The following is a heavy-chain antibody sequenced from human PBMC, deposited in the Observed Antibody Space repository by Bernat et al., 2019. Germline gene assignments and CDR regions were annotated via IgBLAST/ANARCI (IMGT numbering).Heavy chain of an antibody. CDR3: AREYSSGWFDDFDI. V-gene: IGHV3-53*01. D-gene: IGHD6-19*01. CDR2: IYSGGST. Sequence: EVQLVESGGGLIQPGGSLRLSYAASGFTVSSNYMSWVRQAPGKGLEWVSVIYSGGSTYYADAGKGRFTIPSDNSKNTLYLKMNSLRAEDTAVYYCAREYSSGWFDDFDIWGQGTMVTVSS. J-gene: IGHJ3*02. CDR1: GFTVSSNY.